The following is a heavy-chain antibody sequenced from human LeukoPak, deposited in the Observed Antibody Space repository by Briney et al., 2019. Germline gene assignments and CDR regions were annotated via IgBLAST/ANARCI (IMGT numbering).Heavy chain of an antibody. V-gene: IGHV1-18*04. CDR1: GYTFTSYG. CDR3: ARKYGGFDY. D-gene: IGHD4/OR15-4a*01. Sequence: GASVKVSCMASGYTFTSYGIIWVRQAPGQGLEWMGWISAHNGNTKYTQEFQGRVTMTTDTSTSTAYMELRSLRSDDTAVYYCARKYGGFDYWGQGTLVTVSS. J-gene: IGHJ4*02. CDR2: ISAHNGNT.